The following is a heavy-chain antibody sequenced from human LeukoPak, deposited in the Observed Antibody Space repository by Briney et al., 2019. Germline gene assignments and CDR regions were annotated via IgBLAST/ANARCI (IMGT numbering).Heavy chain of an antibody. CDR1: GGSISSYY. D-gene: IGHD3-10*01. Sequence: PSETLSLTCTVSGGSISSYYWSWIRQPPGKGLEWIGYIYYSGSTNYNPSLKSRVTISVDTSKNQFSLKLSSVTAADTAVYYCAREMYGRGVSDTNWFDPWGQGTLVTVSS. CDR2: IYYSGST. CDR3: AREMYGRGVSDTNWFDP. V-gene: IGHV4-59*12. J-gene: IGHJ5*02.